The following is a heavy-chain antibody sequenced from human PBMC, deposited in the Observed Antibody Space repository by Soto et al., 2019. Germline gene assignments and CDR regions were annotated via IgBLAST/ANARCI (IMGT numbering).Heavy chain of an antibody. V-gene: IGHV4-39*01. CDR2: IHYSGST. Sequence: PSETLSLTCTVSGGSISSSSYYWGWIRQPPGKGLEWIGSIHYSGSTYYSPSLKSRLTISVDTSKKQLSLKLSSVTAADTAVYYCARTTYDILNSYYLYFDYWGQGTLVTVSS. CDR3: ARTTYDILNSYYLYFDY. J-gene: IGHJ4*02. CDR1: GGSISSSSYY. D-gene: IGHD3-9*01.